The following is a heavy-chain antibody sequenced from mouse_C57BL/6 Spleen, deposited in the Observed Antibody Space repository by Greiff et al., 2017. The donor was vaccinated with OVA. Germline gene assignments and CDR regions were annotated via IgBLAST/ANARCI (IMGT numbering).Heavy chain of an antibody. J-gene: IGHJ3*01. V-gene: IGHV1-50*01. Sequence: QVQLQQPGAELVQPGASVQLSCKASGYTFTSYWMQWVKQRPGQGLEWIGEIDPSDSSTNYNQKFKGKATLTVDTSSSPAYLQLSSLTSEDSAVYYCARRNYSNWFAYWGQGTLVTVSA. CDR3: ARRNYSNWFAY. CDR1: GYTFTSYW. D-gene: IGHD2-5*01. CDR2: IDPSDSST.